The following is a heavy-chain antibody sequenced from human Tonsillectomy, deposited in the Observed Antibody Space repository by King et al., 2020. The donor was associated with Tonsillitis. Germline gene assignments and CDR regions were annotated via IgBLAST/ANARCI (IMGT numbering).Heavy chain of an antibody. CDR3: ARRDGALDYYYYGMDV. Sequence: VQLVESGGGVVQPGRSLRLSCSASGFTFSSYAIHWVRQAPGKGLEGVAVISSDGSNKDYAASVKGRFTISRDNSKNTLSLQMNSLRTEETAVYFCARRDGALDYYYYGMDVWGQGTTVTVSS. D-gene: IGHD4-17*01. V-gene: IGHV3-30-3*01. CDR2: ISSDGSNK. J-gene: IGHJ6*02. CDR1: GFTFSSYA.